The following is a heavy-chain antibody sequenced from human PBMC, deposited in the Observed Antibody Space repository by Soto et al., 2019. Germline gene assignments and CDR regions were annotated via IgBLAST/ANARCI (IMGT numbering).Heavy chain of an antibody. Sequence: QVQLVESGGGVVQPGRPLRLSCADSGFTFRSYSMHWVRQAPGKGLEWVAVISSDGSGQYYADSVKGRFTISRDNSKNTLYLQLNSLRAEDTAVYYCARDAEAAAGTFQFDPWGQGTLVTVSS. D-gene: IGHD6-13*01. CDR3: ARDAEAAAGTFQFDP. CDR2: ISSDGSGQ. J-gene: IGHJ5*02. V-gene: IGHV3-30-3*01. CDR1: GFTFRSYS.